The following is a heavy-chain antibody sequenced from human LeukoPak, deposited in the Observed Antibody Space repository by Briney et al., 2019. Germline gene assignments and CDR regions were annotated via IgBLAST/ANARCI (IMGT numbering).Heavy chain of an antibody. CDR2: IYYSGNT. D-gene: IGHD6-13*01. Sequence: SETLSLTCNVSGGSISSSYWSWIRQPPGKGLEWIGYIYYSGNTNYNPSLKSRVTISVDTSKNQFSLKLSSVTAADTAVYSCAAWKLSSSWYYFDYWGQGTLVTVSS. CDR3: AAWKLSSSWYYFDY. CDR1: GGSISSSY. J-gene: IGHJ4*02. V-gene: IGHV4-59*01.